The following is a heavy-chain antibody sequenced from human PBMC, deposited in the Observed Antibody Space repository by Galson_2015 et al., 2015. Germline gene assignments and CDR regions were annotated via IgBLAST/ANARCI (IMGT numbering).Heavy chain of an antibody. CDR1: GGAFRTYA. Sequence: SVKVSCKASGGAFRTYAISWVRQAPGHGLEWMGGIIPFVGTANYAQKFQGRATITADESTSTAYMELSSLRSEDTAVYYCARSAGGVVVESGAMVAYSPDYRYCYMDVWGKGTTVTVSS. D-gene: IGHD2-2*01. CDR3: ARSAGGVVVESGAMVAYSPDYRYCYMDV. V-gene: IGHV1-69*13. CDR2: IIPFVGTA. J-gene: IGHJ6*03.